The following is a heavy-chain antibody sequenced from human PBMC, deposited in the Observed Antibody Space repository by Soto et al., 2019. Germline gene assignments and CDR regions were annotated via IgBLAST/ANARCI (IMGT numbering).Heavy chain of an antibody. CDR1: SGSISSNW. CDR3: SSQTYSYAWHH. J-gene: IGHJ5*02. Sequence: SETLSLTCAVSSGSISSNWWSWVRQPPGKGLEYIGEIYHSGSTHYNPSLQSRVTISVDQSRTYFSLDLSSVTAADTAVYYCSSQTYSYAWHHWGQGIQVTVSS. CDR2: IYHSGST. V-gene: IGHV4-4*02. D-gene: IGHD5-18*01.